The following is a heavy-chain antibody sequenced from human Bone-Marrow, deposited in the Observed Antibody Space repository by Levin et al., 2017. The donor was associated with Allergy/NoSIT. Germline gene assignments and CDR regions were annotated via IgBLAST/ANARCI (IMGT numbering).Heavy chain of an antibody. V-gene: IGHV1-69*01. Sequence: KISCKASGGTFSSYAISWVRQAPGQGLEWMGGIIPIFGTANYAQKFQGRVTITADESTSTAYMELSSLRSEDTAVYYCARAGPSDYYYYMDVWGKGTTVTVSS. CDR3: ARAGPSDYYYYMDV. CDR1: GGTFSSYA. J-gene: IGHJ6*03. CDR2: IIPIFGTA. D-gene: IGHD7-27*01.